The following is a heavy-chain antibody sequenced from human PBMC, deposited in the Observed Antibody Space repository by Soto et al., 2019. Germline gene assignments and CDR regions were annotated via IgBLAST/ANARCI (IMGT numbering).Heavy chain of an antibody. CDR1: GGSVSSDDHY. J-gene: IGHJ5*02. CDR2: IFYSGSA. Sequence: QVQLQESGPGLVKPSQTLSLSCTVSGGSVSSDDHYWNWIRQPPGKGLEWIGYIFYSGSAYYNPSLQSRVTISVVTSNNQFSLKLNSVTAADTAVYYCARSTYSYGFNLWGQGTLVTVSS. CDR3: ARSTYSYGFNL. V-gene: IGHV4-30-4*01. D-gene: IGHD5-18*01.